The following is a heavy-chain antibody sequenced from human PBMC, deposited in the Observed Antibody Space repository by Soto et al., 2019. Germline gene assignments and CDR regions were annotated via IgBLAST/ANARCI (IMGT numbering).Heavy chain of an antibody. CDR2: IYYSGST. CDR1: GASLSSYD. D-gene: IGHD4-17*01. J-gene: IGHJ4*02. Sequence: SETLSLTCVVSGASLSSYDWSWIRQPPGKGLEWIGYIYYSGSTYYNPSLKSRVTISVDRSKNQFSLKLSSVTAADTAVYYCARASTTVTTLDYWGQGTLVTVSS. V-gene: IGHV4-59*12. CDR3: ARASTTVTTLDY.